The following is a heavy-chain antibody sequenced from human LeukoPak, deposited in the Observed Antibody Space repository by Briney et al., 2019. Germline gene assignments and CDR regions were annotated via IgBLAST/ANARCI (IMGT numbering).Heavy chain of an antibody. CDR3: ARARRIAVAGTGLNYGMDV. Sequence: ASAKVSCKASGYTFTGYYMHWVRQAPGQGLEWMGWINPNSGGTNYAQKFQGRVTMTRDTSISTAYMELSRLRSDDTAVYYCARARRIAVAGTGLNYGMDVWGQGTTVTVSS. CDR2: INPNSGGT. J-gene: IGHJ6*02. CDR1: GYTFTGYY. V-gene: IGHV1-2*02. D-gene: IGHD6-19*01.